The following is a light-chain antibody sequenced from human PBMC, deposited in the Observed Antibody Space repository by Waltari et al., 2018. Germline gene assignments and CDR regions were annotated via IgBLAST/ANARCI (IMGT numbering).Light chain of an antibody. CDR1: SSDVGGYNF. CDR2: DVT. CDR3: SSYTTSSTYV. Sequence: QSALTQTASVSGSPGQSITISCTGTSSDVGGYNFVSWYQQHPGKVPKLIIYDVTNRPSGVSNRFSGSKSGNTAYLTISGLQAEDEADYYCSSYTTSSTYVFGTGTKVTVL. J-gene: IGLJ1*01. V-gene: IGLV2-14*03.